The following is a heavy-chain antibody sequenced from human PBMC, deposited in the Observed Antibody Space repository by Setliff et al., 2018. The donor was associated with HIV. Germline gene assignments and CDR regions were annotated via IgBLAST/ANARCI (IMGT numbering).Heavy chain of an antibody. J-gene: IGHJ3*02. CDR2: ISYDGSYK. V-gene: IGHV3-30*04. Sequence: PGGSLRLSCAASGFPFSSYEMNWVRQAPGKGLEWVAVISYDGSYKYYADSVKGRFTISRDNSKNTLYVQMNSLRADDTAVYYCVRDLTTIVTRKVFDIWGQGTMVTVSS. CDR3: VRDLTTIVTRKVFDI. D-gene: IGHD4-4*01. CDR1: GFPFSSYE.